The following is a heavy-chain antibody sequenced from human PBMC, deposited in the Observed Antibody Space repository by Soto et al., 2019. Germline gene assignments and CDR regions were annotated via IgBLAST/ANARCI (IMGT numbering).Heavy chain of an antibody. CDR1: GFTLNKAW. D-gene: IGHD2-21*01. CDR3: TTLRKHLPGIDT. V-gene: IGHV3-15*01. J-gene: IGHJ5*02. CDR2: NRRKTKGRKT. Sequence: LRLSCAVSGFTLNKAWMSCVRQASGKGQASVSRNRRKTKGRKTDYATPVKGRFTIPRDHSTYTLYLQINSLKPDHTAVYLCTTLRKHLPGIDTWDQGTLVTVST.